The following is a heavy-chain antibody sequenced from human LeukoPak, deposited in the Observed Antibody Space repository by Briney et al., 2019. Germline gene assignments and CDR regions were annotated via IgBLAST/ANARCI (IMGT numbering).Heavy chain of an antibody. CDR2: IYYRGST. Sequence: SETLSLTCTVSGGSISSSSYYWGWIRQPPGKGLEWIGSIYYRGSTYYNPSLTSRVTISVDTSKNQFSLKLSSVTAADTAVYYCATLAAAALFDYWGQGTLVTVSS. D-gene: IGHD6-13*01. CDR3: ATLAAAALFDY. V-gene: IGHV4-39*01. CDR1: GGSISSSSYY. J-gene: IGHJ4*02.